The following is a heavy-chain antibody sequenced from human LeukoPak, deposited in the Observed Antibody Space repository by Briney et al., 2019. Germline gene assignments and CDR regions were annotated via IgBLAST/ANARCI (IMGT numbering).Heavy chain of an antibody. CDR3: ARDFRSSSWIDY. CDR2: IFYSGST. J-gene: IGHJ4*02. Sequence: SETLSLTCTVSGGSISTSNYYWGWIRQPPGKGLEWIGNIFYSGSTNYNPSLKSRVTISVDTSKNQFSLKLSSVTAADTAVYYCARDFRSSSWIDYWGQGTLVTVSS. D-gene: IGHD6-13*01. V-gene: IGHV4-39*07. CDR1: GGSISTSNYY.